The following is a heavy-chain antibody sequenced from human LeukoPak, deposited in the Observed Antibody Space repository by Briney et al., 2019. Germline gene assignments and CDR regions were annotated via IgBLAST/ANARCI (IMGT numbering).Heavy chain of an antibody. CDR2: IYTDGST. CDR3: ARGYDYGDYWFDP. V-gene: IGHV4-61*02. D-gene: IGHD4-17*01. Sequence: SETLSLTCTVSGGSISSDNNLDTSIRQPGGKGLEWLGRIYTDGSTNYNPSLKSRVTISMDTSKNQFSLNLSSVTAADTAVYYCARGYDYGDYWFDPWGRGTLVIVSS. CDR1: GGSISSDNN. J-gene: IGHJ5*02.